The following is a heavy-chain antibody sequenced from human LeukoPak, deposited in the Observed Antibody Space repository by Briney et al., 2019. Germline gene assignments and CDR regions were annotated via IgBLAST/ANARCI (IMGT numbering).Heavy chain of an antibody. V-gene: IGHV7-4-1*02. CDR1: GYTFTSYG. CDR2: INTNTGNP. CDR3: ARAGVGAYNWFDP. D-gene: IGHD1-26*01. J-gene: IGHJ5*02. Sequence: GASVKVSCKASGYTFTSYGISWVRQAPGQGLEWMGWINTNTGNPTYAQGFTGRFVFSLDTSVSTAYLQISSLKPEDTAVYYCARAGVGAYNWFDPWGQGTLVTVSS.